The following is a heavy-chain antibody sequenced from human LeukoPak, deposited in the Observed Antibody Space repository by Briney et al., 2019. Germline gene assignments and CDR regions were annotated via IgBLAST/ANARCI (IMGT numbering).Heavy chain of an antibody. J-gene: IGHJ4*02. CDR3: ARGIAARPIDY. V-gene: IGHV1-8*01. CDR1: GYTFTSYD. D-gene: IGHD6-6*01. Sequence: ASVKVSCRASGYTFTSYDINWVRQATGQGLEWMGWMNPNSGNTGYAQKFQGRVAMTRNTSISTAYMELSSLRSEDTAVYYCARGIAARPIDYWGQGTLVTVSS. CDR2: MNPNSGNT.